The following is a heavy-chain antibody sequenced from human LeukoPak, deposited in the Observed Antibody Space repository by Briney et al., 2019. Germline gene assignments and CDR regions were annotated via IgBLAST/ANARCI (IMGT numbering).Heavy chain of an antibody. CDR2: IYHSGST. D-gene: IGHD3-9*01. Sequence: SETLSLTCAVSGGSISSSNWWSWVRQPPGKGLEWIGEIYHSGSTNYNPSLKSRVTISVDKSKNQFSLKLSSVTAADAAVYYCARARYDILTGYYASLGYYMDVWGKGTTVTVSS. CDR3: ARARYDILTGYYASLGYYMDV. J-gene: IGHJ6*03. CDR1: GGSISSSNW. V-gene: IGHV4-4*02.